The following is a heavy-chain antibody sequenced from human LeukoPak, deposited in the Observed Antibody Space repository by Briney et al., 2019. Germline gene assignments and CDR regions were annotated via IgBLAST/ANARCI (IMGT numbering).Heavy chain of an antibody. CDR3: AKIPTILLWFGELLPFDY. Sequence: GGSLRLSCAASGFTFSSYSMNWVRQAPGKGLEWVSSISSSSSYIYYADSVKGRFTISRDNAKNTLYLQMNSLRAEDTAVYYCAKIPTILLWFGELLPFDYWGQGTLVTVSS. CDR1: GFTFSSYS. CDR2: ISSSSSYI. D-gene: IGHD3-10*01. V-gene: IGHV3-21*04. J-gene: IGHJ4*02.